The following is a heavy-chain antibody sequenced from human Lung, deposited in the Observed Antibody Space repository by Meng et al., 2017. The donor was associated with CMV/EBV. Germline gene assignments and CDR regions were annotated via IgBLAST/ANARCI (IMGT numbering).Heavy chain of an antibody. CDR3: ARGQWHSLDY. D-gene: IGHD6-19*01. J-gene: IGHJ4*02. Sequence: QVQLGESGGGVVQPGRSLRLSCAASGFPFSSYAMHWVRQAPGKGLEWVAVISYDGSNKYYADSVKGRFTISRDNSKNTLYLQMNSLRAEDTAVYYCARGQWHSLDYWGQGTLVTVSS. V-gene: IGHV3-30-3*01. CDR2: ISYDGSNK. CDR1: GFPFSSYA.